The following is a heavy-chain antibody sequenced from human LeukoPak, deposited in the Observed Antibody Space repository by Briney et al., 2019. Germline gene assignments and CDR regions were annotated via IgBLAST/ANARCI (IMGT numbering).Heavy chain of an antibody. J-gene: IGHJ4*02. CDR1: GYSFTSYW. CDR3: ARRPTHCGGDCPFDY. CDR2: IYPGDSDT. Sequence: GESLKISCKGSGYSFTSYWIGWVRQMPGKGLEWMGIIYPGDSDTRYRPSFQGQVTISADKSISTAYLQWSSLKASDTAMYYCARRPTHCGGDCPFDYWGQGTLVTVSS. V-gene: IGHV5-51*01. D-gene: IGHD2-21*02.